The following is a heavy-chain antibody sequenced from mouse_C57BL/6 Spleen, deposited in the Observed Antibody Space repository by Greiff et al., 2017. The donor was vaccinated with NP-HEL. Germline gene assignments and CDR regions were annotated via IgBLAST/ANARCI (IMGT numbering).Heavy chain of an antibody. CDR2: ISSGGDYI. V-gene: IGHV5-9-1*02. CDR3: TRDHRGWFAY. CDR1: GFTFSSYA. J-gene: IGHJ3*01. Sequence: EVMLVESGEGLVKPGGSLKLSCAASGFTFSSYAMSWVRQTPEKRLEWVAYISSGGDYIYYADTVKGRFTISRDNARNTLYLQMSSLKSEDTAMYYCTRDHRGWFAYWGQGTLVTVSA.